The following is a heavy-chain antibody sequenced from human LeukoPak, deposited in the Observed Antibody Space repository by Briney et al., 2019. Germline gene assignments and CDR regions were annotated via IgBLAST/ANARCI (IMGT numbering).Heavy chain of an antibody. D-gene: IGHD2-8*01. CDR2: IYDSGST. Sequence: PSETLSLTCTVSGASISSTSCYWGWIRHPPGKGLEWIGYIYDSGSTFCNPSLKSRVTISVDTSRNQFSLKLSSVTAADTAVYYCARLHRTNPGPDYWGQGTLVTVSS. J-gene: IGHJ4*02. V-gene: IGHV4-39*01. CDR1: GASISSTSCY. CDR3: ARLHRTNPGPDY.